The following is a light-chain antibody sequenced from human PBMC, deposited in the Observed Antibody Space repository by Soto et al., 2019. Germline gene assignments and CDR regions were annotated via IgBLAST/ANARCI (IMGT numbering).Light chain of an antibody. CDR3: QQRSNWPRT. Sequence: EIVLTQSPATLSLSPGERATLSCRASQSVNFFLAWYQQKPGQAPRLLIYDASNRATGIPARFSGSGSGTDFTLTISSLEPEDFALYYCQQRSNWPRTFGKGTKVEI. CDR1: QSVNFF. CDR2: DAS. J-gene: IGKJ1*01. V-gene: IGKV3-11*01.